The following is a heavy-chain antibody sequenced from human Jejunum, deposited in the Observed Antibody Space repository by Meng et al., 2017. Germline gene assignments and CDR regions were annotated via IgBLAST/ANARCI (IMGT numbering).Heavy chain of an antibody. Sequence: QLRQWGLGSGNGPEHLPFPCAVYGGSSSGFYLSWTRQPPGKGLEWIGEIHPSGSTDYNPSLKSRLTISLDTSKNQFSLSLNSATAADTGIYYCTRGTDRAKSGDYWGQGTLVTVSS. CDR1: GGSSSGFY. V-gene: IGHV4-34*01. D-gene: IGHD1-14*01. CDR3: TRGTDRAKSGDY. J-gene: IGHJ4*02. CDR2: IHPSGST.